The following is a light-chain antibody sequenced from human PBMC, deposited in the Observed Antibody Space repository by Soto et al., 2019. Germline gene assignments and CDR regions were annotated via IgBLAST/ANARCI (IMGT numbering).Light chain of an antibody. J-gene: IGLJ1*01. CDR2: EVS. Sequence: QSVLTQPPSVPGSPGQSVAISCTGTSSDVGSYNRVSWYQQPPGAAPKLMIYEVSNRPSGVPDRFSGSKSGNTASLTISGLQADYVADSSSNSYNGICTYVFGTGTNVNVL. V-gene: IGLV2-18*02. CDR1: SSDVGSYNR. CDR3: NSYNGICTYV.